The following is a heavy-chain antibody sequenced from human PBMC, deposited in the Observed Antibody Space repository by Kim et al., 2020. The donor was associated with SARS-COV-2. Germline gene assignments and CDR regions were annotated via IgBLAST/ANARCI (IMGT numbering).Heavy chain of an antibody. CDR3: ATNCHERRSYYSFGY. CDR2: IYPVDSDT. V-gene: IGHV5-51*01. D-gene: IGHD3-10*01. CDR1: GYNFTSYW. J-gene: IGHJ4*02. Sequence: GESLKISCKGSGYNFTSYWIGWVRQMPGKGLEWMGIIYPVDSDTIYSPSFQGQVTIYADKSIGTAYLQWSRLKASDTAMYYCATNCHERRSYYSFGYWGQGTLVSVAS.